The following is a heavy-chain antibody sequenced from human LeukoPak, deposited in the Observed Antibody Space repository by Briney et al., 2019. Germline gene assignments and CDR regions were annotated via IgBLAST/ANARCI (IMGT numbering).Heavy chain of an antibody. CDR1: GFTLRSYN. CDR2: ISSSGSYT. Sequence: GGSLRLSCVASGFTLRSYNMNWVPQAPGKRLEWVSSISSSGSYTFYADSLKGRFTISRDNAKNSLFLQMNSLTAEDTAVYYCMREALCLWGQGTLVTVSS. CDR3: MREALCL. V-gene: IGHV3-21*01. J-gene: IGHJ4*02. D-gene: IGHD2-21*01.